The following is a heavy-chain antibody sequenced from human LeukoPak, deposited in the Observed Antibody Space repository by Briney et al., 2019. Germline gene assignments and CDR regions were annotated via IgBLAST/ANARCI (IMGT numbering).Heavy chain of an antibody. CDR1: SGSISSSTYY. V-gene: IGHV4-39*01. CDR2: IYYSGTT. D-gene: IGHD4-17*01. Sequence: SETLSLTCSVPSGSISSSTYYWGWIRQPPGKGLEWIASIYYSGTTYYNPPLESRVTISVDTSNNQFSLKVSSVTAADTAVYFCARHADYDDFLFDYWGQGTLVTVSS. J-gene: IGHJ4*02. CDR3: ARHADYDDFLFDY.